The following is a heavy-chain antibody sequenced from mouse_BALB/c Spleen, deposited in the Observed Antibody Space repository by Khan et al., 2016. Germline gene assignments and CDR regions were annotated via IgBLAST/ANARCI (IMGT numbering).Heavy chain of an antibody. CDR2: ISYSGST. V-gene: IGHV3-8*02. CDR1: GDSITSGY. Sequence: EVQLQESGPSLVKPSQTLSLTCSVTGDSITSGYWNWIRKFPGNKLEYMGYISYSGSTYYNPSLKSRISITRDTSKNQYYLQLNSVTTEDTATYYCARYYDGSSYYFDYWGQGTTLTVSS. D-gene: IGHD1-1*01. CDR3: ARYYDGSSYYFDY. J-gene: IGHJ2*01.